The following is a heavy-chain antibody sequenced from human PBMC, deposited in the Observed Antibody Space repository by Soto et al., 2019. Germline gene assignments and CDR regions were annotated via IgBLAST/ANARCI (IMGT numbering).Heavy chain of an antibody. D-gene: IGHD2-8*01. J-gene: IGHJ6*02. CDR2: INAGNGNT. V-gene: IGHV1-3*01. Sequence: ASVKVSCKASGYTFTSYAMHWVRQAPGQRLEWMGWINAGNGNTKYSQKFQGRVTMTIDTSAYTAYMELRSLRSDDTAVYYCAKNGQPPYYYYGMDVWGQGTTVTVSS. CDR3: AKNGQPPYYYYGMDV. CDR1: GYTFTSYA.